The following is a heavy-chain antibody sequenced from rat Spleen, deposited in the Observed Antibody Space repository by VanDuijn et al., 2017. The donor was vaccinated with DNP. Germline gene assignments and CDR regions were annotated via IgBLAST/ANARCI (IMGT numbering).Heavy chain of an antibody. CDR3: ARSLDYSSYWFAY. CDR2: ISYSAST. D-gene: IGHD1-2*01. CDR1: GYSITSNY. V-gene: IGHV3-1*01. Sequence: EVQLQESGPGLVKPSQSLSLTCSVTGYSITSNYWGWVRKFPGNKMEWIGHISYSASTSYNPSLKSRFSITRDTSKNQFFLQLNSVTTEDTATYYCARSLDYSSYWFAYWGQGTLVTVSS. J-gene: IGHJ3*01.